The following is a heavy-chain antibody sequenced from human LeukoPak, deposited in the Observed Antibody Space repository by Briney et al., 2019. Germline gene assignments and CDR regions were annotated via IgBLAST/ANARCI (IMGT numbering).Heavy chain of an antibody. CDR3: AKDIVDFWSGFDY. D-gene: IGHD3-3*01. CDR2: ISGSGGST. V-gene: IGHV3-23*01. CDR1: GFTFSSYA. Sequence: GGSLRLSCAASGFTFSSYAMSWVRQAPGKGLEWVPAISGSGGSTYYADSVKGRFTISRDNSKNTLYLQMNSLRAEDTAVYYCAKDIVDFWSGFDYWGQGTLVTVSS. J-gene: IGHJ4*02.